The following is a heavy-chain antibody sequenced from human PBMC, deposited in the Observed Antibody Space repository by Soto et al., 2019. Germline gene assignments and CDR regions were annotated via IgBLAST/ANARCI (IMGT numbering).Heavy chain of an antibody. J-gene: IGHJ4*02. CDR1: GFTFSSYS. Sequence: EVQLVESGGGLVQPGGSLRLSCAASGFTFSSYSMNWVRQAPGKGLEWVSYISSSSSTIYYADSVKGRFTISRDNAKNSRYLQMNSLRDEDAAVYYCERDGGAIWGSYRFGYWGQGTLVTVSS. D-gene: IGHD3-16*02. CDR3: ERDGGAIWGSYRFGY. CDR2: ISSSSSTI. V-gene: IGHV3-48*02.